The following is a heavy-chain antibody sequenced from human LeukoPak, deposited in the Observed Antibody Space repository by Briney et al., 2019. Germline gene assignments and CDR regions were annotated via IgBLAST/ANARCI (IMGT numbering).Heavy chain of an antibody. CDR2: IKNKDEGGTI. Sequence: RGSLRLSCAASGFSFSDTYMSWVRQAPGKGLEWIGRIKNKDEGGTIHYAPPVKDRFTISRDDSRNTVYLQMNNMNTEDTGVYYCCFGDYGDFWGQGTLVTVSS. J-gene: IGHJ4*02. D-gene: IGHD4-17*01. CDR1: GFSFSDTY. CDR3: CFGDYGDF. V-gene: IGHV3-15*05.